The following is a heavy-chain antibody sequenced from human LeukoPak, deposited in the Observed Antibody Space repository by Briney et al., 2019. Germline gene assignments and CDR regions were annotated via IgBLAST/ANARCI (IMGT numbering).Heavy chain of an antibody. D-gene: IGHD6-19*01. J-gene: IGHJ5*02. CDR1: GFIIGNYG. Sequence: PGTSLRLSCAVSGFIIGNYGMHWVRQAPDKGLEWVAMISHDGGARYYGDSVKGRLTISRDNSENTLYLQMNSLRVEDTAVYYCARDWGSSGWYNWFDPWGQGTLVTVSS. CDR3: ARDWGSSGWYNWFDP. V-gene: IGHV3-30*03. CDR2: ISHDGGAR.